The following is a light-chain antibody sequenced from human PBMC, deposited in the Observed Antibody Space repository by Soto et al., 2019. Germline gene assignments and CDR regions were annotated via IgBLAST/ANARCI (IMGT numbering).Light chain of an antibody. CDR2: GAS. CDR1: QSVSSN. Sequence: EIVMTQSPATLSVSPGERATLSCRASQSVSSNLAWYQQKPGQAPRLLIYGASTRATGIPARFSGSGSGTDFTLTITRLEPEDSAVYFCQQYTCPPTPFGQGTRLEIK. J-gene: IGKJ5*01. V-gene: IGKV3-15*01. CDR3: QQYTCPPTP.